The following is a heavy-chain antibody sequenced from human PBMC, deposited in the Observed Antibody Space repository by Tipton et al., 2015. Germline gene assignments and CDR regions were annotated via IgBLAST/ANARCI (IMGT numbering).Heavy chain of an antibody. J-gene: IGHJ2*01. CDR1: GGSISSSNW. CDR3: ARAHSSGWNDWYFDL. CDR2: IYHSGST. D-gene: IGHD6-19*01. V-gene: IGHV4-4*02. Sequence: TLSLTCAVSGGSISSSNWWNWVRQPPGKGLEWIGEIYHSGSTNYNPSLKSRVTISVDTSKNQFSLKLSSVTAADTAVYYCARAHSSGWNDWYFDLWGRGTLVTVSS.